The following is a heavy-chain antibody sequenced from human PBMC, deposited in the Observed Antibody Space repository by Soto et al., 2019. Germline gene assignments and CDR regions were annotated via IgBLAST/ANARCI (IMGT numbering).Heavy chain of an antibody. V-gene: IGHV3-30*04. CDR1: GFTFSSYA. Sequence: GGSLRLSCAASGFTFSSYAMHWVRPAPGKGLEWVAVISYDGSNKYYADSVKGRFTITRDNSKNTLYLQMNSLRAEDTAVDDCARDSGATTCYFDYWGQGTLVTVSS. J-gene: IGHJ4*02. D-gene: IGHD1-26*01. CDR2: ISYDGSNK. CDR3: ARDSGATTCYFDY.